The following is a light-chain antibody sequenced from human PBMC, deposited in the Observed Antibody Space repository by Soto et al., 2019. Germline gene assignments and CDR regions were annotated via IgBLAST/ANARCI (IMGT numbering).Light chain of an antibody. CDR1: QSINTW. CDR2: GAS. CDR3: QQYNGH. V-gene: IGKV1-5*01. J-gene: IGKJ2*01. Sequence: DMQMTQSPSTLSASVGDRDTITCRASQSINTWLAWYQQKPGKAPKLLIYGASSLESGVPSRFSGSGSGTEFTLTISSLQPDDFATYYCQQYNGHFGQGTK.